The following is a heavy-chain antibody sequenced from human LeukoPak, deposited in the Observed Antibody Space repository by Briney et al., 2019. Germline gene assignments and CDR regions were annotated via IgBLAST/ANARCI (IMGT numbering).Heavy chain of an antibody. D-gene: IGHD2-2*01. CDR1: GFTFRGSA. CDR3: TSRGSCSSTSCPDLYYYYYMDV. V-gene: IGHV3-73*01. J-gene: IGHJ6*03. Sequence: GGSLRLPCAASGFTFRGSAMHRVRQASGEGLEWVGRIRSKANSYATAYAASVKGRFTISRDDSKNTAYLQMNSLKTEDTAVYYCTSRGSCSSTSCPDLYYYYYMDVWGKGTTVTVSS. CDR2: IRSKANSYAT.